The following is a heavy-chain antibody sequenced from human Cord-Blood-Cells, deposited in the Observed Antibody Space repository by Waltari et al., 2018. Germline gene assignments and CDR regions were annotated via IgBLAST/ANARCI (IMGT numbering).Heavy chain of an antibody. CDR3: ARQTGYRGSYPDY. J-gene: IGHJ4*02. V-gene: IGHV1-69*01. CDR2: IIPIFGTA. D-gene: IGHD1-26*01. Sequence: QVQLVQSGAEVKKPGSSVQVYCKASGGTFGSLAVSWVRQAPGKGLEWMGGIIPIFGTANYAQKFQGRVTITADESTSTAYMELSSLRSEDTAVYYCARQTGYRGSYPDYWGQGTLVTVSS. CDR1: GGTFGSLA.